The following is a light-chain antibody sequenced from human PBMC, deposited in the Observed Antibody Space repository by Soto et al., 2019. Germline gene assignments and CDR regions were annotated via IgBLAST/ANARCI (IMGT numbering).Light chain of an antibody. CDR1: QRVSNF. Sequence: ETVMTQSPATLSVSPGGRATLSCRASQRVSNFLSWYQQKRGQAPRLLIYDTFRRATGIPARFSGSGSGTDFTLTISSLEPEDFAVYFCQHRDDWPTFGQGTKVDIK. CDR2: DTF. V-gene: IGKV3-11*01. J-gene: IGKJ1*01. CDR3: QHRDDWPT.